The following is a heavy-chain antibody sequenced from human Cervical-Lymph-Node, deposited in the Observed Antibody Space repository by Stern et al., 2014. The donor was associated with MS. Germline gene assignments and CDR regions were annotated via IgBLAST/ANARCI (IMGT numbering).Heavy chain of an antibody. CDR1: GFSLSSSGVG. V-gene: IGHV2-5*02. J-gene: IGHJ4*02. D-gene: IGHD6-13*01. CDR2: IYWDDDE. CDR3: AREIAAVVPFDY. Sequence: QVTLKESGPTLVKPTQTLTLTCTFSGFSLSSSGVGVGWLRQAPGKALEWLALIYWDDDERYSPSLRSRLTITKDTSTNQVVLTMTDMDPEDTGTYYCAREIAAVVPFDYWGQGTRVTVSS.